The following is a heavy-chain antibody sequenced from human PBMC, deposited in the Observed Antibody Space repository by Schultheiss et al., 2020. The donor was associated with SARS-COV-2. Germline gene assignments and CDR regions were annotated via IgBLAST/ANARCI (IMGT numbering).Heavy chain of an antibody. CDR1: GYTFTSYA. Sequence: ASVKVSCKASGYTFTSYAMHWVRQAPGQRLEWMGWINAGNGNTKYSQKFQGRVTITRDTSASTAYMELSSLRSDDTAVYYCARDSGYSSQAGPWYFDLWGRGTLVTVSS. D-gene: IGHD6-13*01. CDR2: INAGNGNT. J-gene: IGHJ2*01. V-gene: IGHV1-3*01. CDR3: ARDSGYSSQAGPWYFDL.